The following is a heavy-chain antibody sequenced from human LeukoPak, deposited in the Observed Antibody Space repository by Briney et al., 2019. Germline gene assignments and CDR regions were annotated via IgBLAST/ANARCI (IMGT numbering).Heavy chain of an antibody. V-gene: IGHV4-34*01. Sequence: PSETLSLTCAVYGGSFSGYYWSWVRQPPGKGLEWIGEINHSGSTNYNPSLKSRVTISVDTSKNQFSLKLSSVTAADTAVYDCARGVRYYDSSPPSMWRQGTMVTVSS. J-gene: IGHJ3*02. D-gene: IGHD3-22*01. CDR3: ARGVRYYDSSPPSM. CDR1: GGSFSGYY. CDR2: INHSGST.